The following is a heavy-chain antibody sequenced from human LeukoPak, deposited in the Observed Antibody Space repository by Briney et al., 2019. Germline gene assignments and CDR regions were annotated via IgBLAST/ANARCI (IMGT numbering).Heavy chain of an antibody. Sequence: SVKVSCKASGGTFSSYAISWVRQAPGQGLEWMGRIIPILGKANYAQKFQGRVTITADKSTSTAYMELSSLRSEDTAVYYCARDQELGGALRWGQGTLVTVSS. D-gene: IGHD6-13*01. CDR1: GGTFSSYA. J-gene: IGHJ4*02. CDR2: IIPILGKA. CDR3: ARDQELGGALR. V-gene: IGHV1-69*04.